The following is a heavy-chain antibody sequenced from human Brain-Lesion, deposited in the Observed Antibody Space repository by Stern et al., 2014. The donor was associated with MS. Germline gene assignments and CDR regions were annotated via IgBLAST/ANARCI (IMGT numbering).Heavy chain of an antibody. V-gene: IGHV4-39*01. CDR3: AGEEDIRYCSGGSCTGNWFDP. Sequence: VQLVESGPGLVKPSETLSLTCTVAGGSVSSTSYAWAWIRQPPGKGLEWIGTIYYSGNTYYSPSLKSRLTLSLDTSKNQFSLPLRSVTAADTAVYYCAGEEDIRYCSGGSCTGNWFDPWGQGTLVTVSS. J-gene: IGHJ5*02. CDR2: IYYSGNT. D-gene: IGHD2-15*01. CDR1: GGSVSSTSYA.